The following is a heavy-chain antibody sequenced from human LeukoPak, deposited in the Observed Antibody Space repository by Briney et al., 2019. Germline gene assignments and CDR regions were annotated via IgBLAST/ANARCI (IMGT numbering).Heavy chain of an antibody. CDR2: ISAYNGNT. J-gene: IGHJ3*02. Sequence: ASVKVSCKASGYTFTSYGISWVRQAPGQGLEWMGWISAYNGNTNYAQKLQGRVTMTTDTSTSTAYMELRSLRSDDTAVYYCARDGVGYDSSGYYYVEDALDIWGQGTMVTVSS. D-gene: IGHD3-22*01. CDR3: ARDGVGYDSSGYYYVEDALDI. V-gene: IGHV1-18*01. CDR1: GYTFTSYG.